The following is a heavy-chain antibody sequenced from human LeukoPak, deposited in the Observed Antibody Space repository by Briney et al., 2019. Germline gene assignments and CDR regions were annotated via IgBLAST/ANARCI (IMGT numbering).Heavy chain of an antibody. CDR1: GFTFDDYA. D-gene: IGHD3-10*01. J-gene: IGHJ4*02. CDR2: ITWNSGSI. CDR3: AKGLTMTILRGVTMD. V-gene: IGHV3-9*01. Sequence: PGGSLRLSCAASGFTFDDYAMHWVRQAPGKGLEWVSGITWNSGSIGYGDSVKGRFTISRDNAKNSLYLQMNSLRPEDTALYYCAKGLTMTILRGVTMDWGQGTLVTVSS.